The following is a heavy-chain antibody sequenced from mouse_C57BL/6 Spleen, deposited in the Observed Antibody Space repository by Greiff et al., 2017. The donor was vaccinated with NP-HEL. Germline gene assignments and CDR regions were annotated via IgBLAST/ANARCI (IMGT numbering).Heavy chain of an antibody. CDR3: ATLEGFDY. CDR1: GYSFTGYY. J-gene: IGHJ2*01. V-gene: IGHV1-42*01. Sequence: EVQLQQSGPELVKPGASVKISCKASGYSFTGYYMNWVKQSPEKSLEWIGEINPSTGGTTYNQKFKAKATLTVDKSSSTAYMQLKSLTSEDSAVYYCATLEGFDYWGQGTTLTVSS. CDR2: INPSTGGT.